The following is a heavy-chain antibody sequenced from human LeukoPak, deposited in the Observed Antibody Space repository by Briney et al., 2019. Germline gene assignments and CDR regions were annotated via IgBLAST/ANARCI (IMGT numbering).Heavy chain of an antibody. CDR3: ARVSLDCSGGTCLDFDY. CDR1: GYRFTNYW. Sequence: GESLKISCKTSGYRFTNYWIGWVRQMPGKGLEWMGIVDPTYSDTRYSPSFQGQITISADESITTAYLQWSSLKASDTAMYYCARVSLDCSGGTCLDFDYWGQGTLVTVSS. D-gene: IGHD2-15*01. V-gene: IGHV5-51*01. J-gene: IGHJ4*02. CDR2: VDPTYSDT.